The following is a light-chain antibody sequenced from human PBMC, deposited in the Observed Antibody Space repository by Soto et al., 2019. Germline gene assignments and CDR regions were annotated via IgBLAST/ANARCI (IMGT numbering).Light chain of an antibody. CDR3: QQGGNWPLT. CDR2: DAS. CDR1: QSVSSH. V-gene: IGKV3-11*01. Sequence: EIVLTQSPATLSLSPGEGATVSCRASQSVSSHLAWYQQNRGQAPRLLIYDASSRAIGIPARFSGRGSGTDFTLNISYLEPEDFAIYYCQQGGNWPLTFGQGTRLEIK. J-gene: IGKJ5*01.